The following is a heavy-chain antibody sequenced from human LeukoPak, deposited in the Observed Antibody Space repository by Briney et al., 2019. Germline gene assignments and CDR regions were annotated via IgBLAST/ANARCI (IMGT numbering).Heavy chain of an antibody. J-gene: IGHJ4*02. CDR1: GGTFSSYA. D-gene: IGHD7-27*01. CDR2: MSPNSGNT. CDR3: VRTPPNWGADY. V-gene: IGHV1-8*02. Sequence: GASVKVSCKASGGTFSSYAISWVRQATGQGLEWMGWMSPNSGNTGYAQKFQGRVTMTRNTAMSTAYMELSSLRSEDTAVYYCVRTPPNWGADYWGQGTLVTVSS.